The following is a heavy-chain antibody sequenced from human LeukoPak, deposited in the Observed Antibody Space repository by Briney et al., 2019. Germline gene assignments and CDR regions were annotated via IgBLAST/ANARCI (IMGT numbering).Heavy chain of an antibody. V-gene: IGHV3-23*01. Sequence: GGSLRLSCAASGFTFSSYAMSWVRQAPGKGLEWVSAISGSGGSTYYADSVKGRFTISRDNSKNTLYLQMNSLRAEDTAVYYCANLGEIVVVPAAIWEDFDYWGQGTLVTVSS. D-gene: IGHD2-2*02. CDR3: ANLGEIVVVPAAIWEDFDY. CDR1: GFTFSSYA. CDR2: ISGSGGST. J-gene: IGHJ4*02.